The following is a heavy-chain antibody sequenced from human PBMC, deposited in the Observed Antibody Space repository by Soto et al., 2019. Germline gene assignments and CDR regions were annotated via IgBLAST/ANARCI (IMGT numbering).Heavy chain of an antibody. CDR1: GGSISSSSYY. CDR3: ARLLRGRITMVRGVPDY. CDR2: IYYSGST. V-gene: IGHV4-39*01. D-gene: IGHD3-10*01. J-gene: IGHJ4*02. Sequence: QLQLQESGPGLVKPSETLSLTCTVSGGSISSSSYYWGWIRQPPGKGLEWIGSIYYSGSTYYNPSLKSRVTISVDTSKNQFSLKLSSVTAADTAVYYCARLLRGRITMVRGVPDYWGQGTLVTVSS.